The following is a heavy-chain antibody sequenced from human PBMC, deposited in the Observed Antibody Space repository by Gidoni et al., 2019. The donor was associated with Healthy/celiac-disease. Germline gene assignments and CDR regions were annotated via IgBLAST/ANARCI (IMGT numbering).Heavy chain of an antibody. CDR3: AREQPLSPSGMSDVNYSYYGMDV. V-gene: IGHV1-18*01. D-gene: IGHD3-10*01. J-gene: IGHJ6*02. CDR2: ISAYNSNT. CDR1: GYTFPIYG. Sequence: QVQLVQSGAEVKKPGAAVKVYCTASGYTFPIYGISWVRPAPGQGLYWMGWISAYNSNTTYEQKVQGRGTMPTDRYTSTADMELRSLRSEDTAVYYCAREQPLSPSGMSDVNYSYYGMDVWGQGTTVTVSS.